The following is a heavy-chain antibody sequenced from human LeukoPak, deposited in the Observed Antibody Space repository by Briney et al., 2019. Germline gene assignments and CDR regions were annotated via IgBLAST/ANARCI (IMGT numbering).Heavy chain of an antibody. Sequence: GGSLRLSCAASGVTVSNNFMSWVRQAPRKGLEWASVIYGGGSTYYADSVKGRFTISRDTSKNTLYLQMNSLRAEDTAVYYCASWPGGWYGEDSWGQGTLVTVSS. J-gene: IGHJ4*02. CDR3: ASWPGGWYGEDS. D-gene: IGHD6-19*01. V-gene: IGHV3-53*01. CDR2: IYGGGST. CDR1: GVTVSNNF.